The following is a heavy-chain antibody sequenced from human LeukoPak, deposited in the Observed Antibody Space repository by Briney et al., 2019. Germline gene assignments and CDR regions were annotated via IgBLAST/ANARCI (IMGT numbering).Heavy chain of an antibody. Sequence: SVKVSCKASGGTFSSYAISWVRQAPGQGLEWMGGILPIFGTANYAQKFQGRVTITADESTSTAYMELSSLRSEDTAVYYCASIPYGDYDHYYYMDVWGKGTTVTVSS. D-gene: IGHD4-17*01. CDR2: ILPIFGTA. CDR1: GGTFSSYA. V-gene: IGHV1-69*13. CDR3: ASIPYGDYDHYYYMDV. J-gene: IGHJ6*03.